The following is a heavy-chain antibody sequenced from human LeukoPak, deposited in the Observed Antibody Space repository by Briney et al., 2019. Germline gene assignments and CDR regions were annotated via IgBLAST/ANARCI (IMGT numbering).Heavy chain of an antibody. Sequence: PSETLSLTCTVSGYSISSGYYWGWIRQPPGKGLEWIGSIYHSGSTYYNPSLKSRVTISVDTSKNQFSLKLSSVTAADTAVYYCARSPSYYSYYYMDVWGKGTTVTVSS. J-gene: IGHJ6*03. V-gene: IGHV4-38-2*02. CDR1: GYSISSGYY. CDR2: IYHSGST. CDR3: ARSPSYYSYYYMDV.